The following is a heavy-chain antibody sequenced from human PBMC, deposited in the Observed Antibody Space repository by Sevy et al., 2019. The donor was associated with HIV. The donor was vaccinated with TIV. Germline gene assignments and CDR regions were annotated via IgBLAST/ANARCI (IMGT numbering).Heavy chain of an antibody. CDR1: GFTFTDYW. J-gene: IGHJ6*02. CDR2: IYAGDSDT. V-gene: IGHV5-51*01. Sequence: GESLKISCKTSGFTFTDYWIGWVRQMPGIGLVCMGIIYAGDSDTRYSPSLRGQVTISADKSTSTAYLQWSSLKASDTAMYYCARSRGDFLPPYYFQYYGMDVWGQGTTVTVSS. CDR3: ARSRGDFLPPYYFQYYGMDV. D-gene: IGHD3-3*01.